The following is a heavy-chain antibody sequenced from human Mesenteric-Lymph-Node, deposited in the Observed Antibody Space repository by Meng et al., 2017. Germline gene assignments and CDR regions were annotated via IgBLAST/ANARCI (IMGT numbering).Heavy chain of an antibody. CDR2: IYYSGST. CDR3: ARCARDLIDVNSWFDP. Sequence: SETLSLTCTVSGGSISSSSYYWGWIRQPPGKGLEWIGSIYYSGSTYYNPSLKSRVTISVDTSKNQFSLKLNSVTAADTAVYYCARCARDLIDVNSWFDPWGQGTRVTGAS. D-gene: IGHD2/OR15-2a*01. J-gene: IGHJ5*02. V-gene: IGHV4-39*07. CDR1: GGSISSSSYY.